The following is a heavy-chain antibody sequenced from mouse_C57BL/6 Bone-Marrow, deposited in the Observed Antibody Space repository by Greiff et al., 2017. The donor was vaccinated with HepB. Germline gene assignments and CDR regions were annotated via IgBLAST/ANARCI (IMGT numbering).Heavy chain of an antibody. CDR1: GFTFSDYG. V-gene: IGHV5-17*01. D-gene: IGHD2-4*01. CDR2: ISSGSSTI. Sequence: EVKVIESGGGLVKPGGSLKLSCAASGFTFSDYGMHWVRQAPEKGLEWVAYISSGSSTIYYADTVKGRFTISRDNAKNTLFLQMTSLRSEDTAMYYCARGDDYARADYWGQGTTLTVSS. J-gene: IGHJ2*01. CDR3: ARGDDYARADY.